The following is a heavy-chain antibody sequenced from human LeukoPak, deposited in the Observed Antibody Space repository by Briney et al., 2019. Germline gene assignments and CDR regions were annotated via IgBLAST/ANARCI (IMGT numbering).Heavy chain of an antibody. CDR1: GFTFSSYA. CDR2: ISYDGSNK. V-gene: IGHV3-30*01. J-gene: IGHJ4*02. D-gene: IGHD6-19*01. CDR3: TRARQWLVPIDY. Sequence: PGRSLRLSCAASGFTFSSYAMHWVRQAPGKGLEWVAVISYDGSNKYYADSVKGRFTISRDHSKNTLYLQMNSLRAEDTAMYYCTRARQWLVPIDYWGQGTWSPSPQ.